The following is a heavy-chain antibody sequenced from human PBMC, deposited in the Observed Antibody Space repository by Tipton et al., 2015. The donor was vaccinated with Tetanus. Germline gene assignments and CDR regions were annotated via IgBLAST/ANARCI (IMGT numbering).Heavy chain of an antibody. CDR2: SWYDGTDK. CDR3: AREADCSGGSCFSGDFDT. CDR1: GFIFSSYG. V-gene: IGHV3-33*01. J-gene: IGHJ4*02. Sequence: SLRLSCAASGFIFSSYGIHWVRQAPGKGLEWVAVSWYDGTDKYYGDSVKGRFTMSRGNSKNTLYLQMNSLRAEDTAVYYCAREADCSGGSCFSGDFDTWGQGTQVTVSS. D-gene: IGHD2-15*01.